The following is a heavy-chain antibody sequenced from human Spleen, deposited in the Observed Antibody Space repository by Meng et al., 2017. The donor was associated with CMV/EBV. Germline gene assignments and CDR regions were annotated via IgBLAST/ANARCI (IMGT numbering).Heavy chain of an antibody. Sequence: AISGAGSSRDRAALTWIRPSPSRGLEWLGRTYYRSKWYNDYAVSVKSRITINPDTSKDQFSLQLSSVTPEDTAVYFCARDTGLTGTRLFDDWGQGTLVTV. D-gene: IGHD1-7*01. CDR2: TYYRSKWYN. CDR3: ARDTGLTGTRLFDD. V-gene: IGHV6-1*01. J-gene: IGHJ4*02. CDR1: GAGSSRDRAA.